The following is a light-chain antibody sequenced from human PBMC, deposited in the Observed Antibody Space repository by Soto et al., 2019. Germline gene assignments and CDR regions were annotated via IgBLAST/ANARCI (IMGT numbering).Light chain of an antibody. CDR1: QSVRSSY. V-gene: IGKV3D-20*01. CDR3: QQYDNSAPLS. Sequence: EIVLTQSPATLSLSPGDRATLSCGASQSVRSSYVAWYQQKAGLAPRLLIYDGSSRASGISDRFSGSGSGTAFTLTIGRLEHEHFAGYYCQQYDNSAPLSFGGGTKVEMK. CDR2: DGS. J-gene: IGKJ4*01.